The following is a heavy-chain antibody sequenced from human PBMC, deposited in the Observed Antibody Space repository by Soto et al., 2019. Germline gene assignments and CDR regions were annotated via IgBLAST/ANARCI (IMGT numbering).Heavy chain of an antibody. J-gene: IGHJ4*02. CDR2: TYNGGST. V-gene: IGHV4-30-4*01. Sequence: SETLSLTCTVSGDSVSSVGFHWAWLRRPPGKGLEWIGYTYNGGSTYYRPSLESRMRMSLDATRNHYSLRLTSVTAADTAVYFCARAPVGLDTISYYDYWGQGKLVTVSS. D-gene: IGHD3-3*01. CDR3: ARAPVGLDTISYYDY. CDR1: GDSVSSVGFH.